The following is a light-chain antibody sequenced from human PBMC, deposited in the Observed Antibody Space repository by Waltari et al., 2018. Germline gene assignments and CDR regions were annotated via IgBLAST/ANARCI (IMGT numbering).Light chain of an antibody. CDR3: AAWDDRLSVV. CDR1: SSNIGSNY. J-gene: IGLJ3*02. Sequence: QSVLTQPLSASGTPGQRVTIPCSGSSSNIGSNYVYWYQQLPGTAPKLLIYMNKQRPSGVPDRFSGSKSCTSASLAISGLRSENEADYYCAAWDDRLSVVFGGGTKLTVL. V-gene: IGLV1-47*01. CDR2: MNK.